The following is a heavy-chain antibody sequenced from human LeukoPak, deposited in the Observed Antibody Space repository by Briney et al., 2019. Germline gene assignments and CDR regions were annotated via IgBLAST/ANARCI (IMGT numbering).Heavy chain of an antibody. CDR3: TREDILTGYLHYYYYYGIDV. Sequence: TGGSLRLSCTASGFTFGDYAMSWVRQAPGKGLEWVGFIRSKAYGGTTEYAASVKGRFTISRDDSKSIAYLQMNSLKTEDTAVYYCTREDILTGYLHYYYYYGIDVRGQGTTVTVSS. V-gene: IGHV3-49*04. CDR2: IRSKAYGGTT. CDR1: GFTFGDYA. D-gene: IGHD3-9*01. J-gene: IGHJ6*02.